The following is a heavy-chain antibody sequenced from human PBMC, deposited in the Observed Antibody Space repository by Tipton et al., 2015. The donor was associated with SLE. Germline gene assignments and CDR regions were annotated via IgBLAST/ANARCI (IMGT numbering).Heavy chain of an antibody. D-gene: IGHD4-17*01. CDR2: IYRSGST. J-gene: IGHJ4*02. V-gene: IGHV4-38-2*01. Sequence: TLSLTCAVSGYSLGSGYYWGWMRLPPGKGLEWIGSIYRSGSTYYNPSLKSRVTISVDTSKNQFSLKLSAVTAADTAVYYCASLTRDYGDLPFDYWGQGTLVTVSS. CDR3: ASLTRDYGDLPFDY. CDR1: GYSLGSGYY.